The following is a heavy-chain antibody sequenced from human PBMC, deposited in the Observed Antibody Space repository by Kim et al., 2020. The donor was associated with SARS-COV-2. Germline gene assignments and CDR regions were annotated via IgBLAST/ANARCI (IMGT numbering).Heavy chain of an antibody. V-gene: IGHV4-61*01. J-gene: IGHJ6*01. CDR3: VRDLGPTSIRGRGMDV. Sequence: SETLSLTCTVSGGSVSRGSYSWSWIRQPPGKGLEWIGYIHDSGSTKYNPSFRSRVTILVDTSKSPFSLTLNSVTAADPAAYYCVRDLGPTSIRGRGMDV. D-gene: IGHD5-12*01. CDR1: GGSVSRGSYS. CDR2: IHDSGST.